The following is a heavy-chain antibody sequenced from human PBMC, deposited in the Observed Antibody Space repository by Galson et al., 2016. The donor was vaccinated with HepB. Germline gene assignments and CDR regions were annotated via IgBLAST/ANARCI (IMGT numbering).Heavy chain of an antibody. J-gene: IGHJ3*02. Sequence: TLSLTCTVSGGSISNGAYHWSWIRQHPGKGLEWIGYIYYSGSTYYSPSLKSRVTISVDTSKNQFSLKLSSVTAADTAVYHCGRGQTYYYDSSAEDAVDIWGQGTRVTVSS. V-gene: IGHV4-31*03. CDR1: GGSISNGAYH. CDR3: GRGQTYYYDSSAEDAVDI. CDR2: IYYSGST. D-gene: IGHD3-22*01.